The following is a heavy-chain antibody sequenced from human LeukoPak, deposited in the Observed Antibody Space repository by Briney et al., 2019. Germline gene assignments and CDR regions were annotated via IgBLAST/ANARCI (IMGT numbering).Heavy chain of an antibody. Sequence: SSETLSLTCTVSGGSIRSYYWSWIRQPPGKGLEWIGYISYSGNTNYNPSLKSRVTISVDTSKNQFSLKLNSVTAADTAVYYCARGVPFDPWGQGTLVAVSS. J-gene: IGHJ5*02. CDR3: ARGVPFDP. D-gene: IGHD4/OR15-4a*01. CDR1: GGSIRSYY. V-gene: IGHV4-59*01. CDR2: ISYSGNT.